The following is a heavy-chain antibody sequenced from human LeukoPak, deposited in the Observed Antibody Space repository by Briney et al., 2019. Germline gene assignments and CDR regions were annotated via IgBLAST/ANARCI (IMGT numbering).Heavy chain of an antibody. V-gene: IGHV3-21*01. CDR3: ARGWPPNDYDSSGYGDY. J-gene: IGHJ4*02. D-gene: IGHD3-22*01. CDR1: GFTFSSYS. CDR2: ISSSSSYI. Sequence: GGSLRLSCAASGFTFSSYSMNWVRQAPGKGLEWVSSISSSSSYIYYADSVKGRFTTSRDNAKNSLYLQMNSLRAEDTAVYYCARGWPPNDYDSSGYGDYWGQGTLVTVSS.